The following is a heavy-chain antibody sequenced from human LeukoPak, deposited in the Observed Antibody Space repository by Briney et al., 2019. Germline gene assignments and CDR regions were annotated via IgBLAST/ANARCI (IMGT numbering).Heavy chain of an antibody. J-gene: IGHJ3*02. CDR1: GFTFSSYS. CDR3: ARPVGYSYGTDAFDI. D-gene: IGHD5-18*01. V-gene: IGHV3-21*01. CDR2: ISSSSSYI. Sequence: GGSLRLSCAASGFTFSSYSMNWVRLAPGKGLEWVSSISSSSSYIYYADSVKGRFTISRDNAKNSLYLQMNSLRAEDTAVYYCARPVGYSYGTDAFDIWGQGTMVTVSS.